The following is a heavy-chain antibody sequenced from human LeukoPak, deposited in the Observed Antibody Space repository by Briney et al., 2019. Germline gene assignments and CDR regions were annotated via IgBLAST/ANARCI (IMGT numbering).Heavy chain of an antibody. D-gene: IGHD4-17*01. V-gene: IGHV4-34*01. J-gene: IGHJ6*02. CDR1: GGSFSGYY. CDR2: INHSGST. CDR3: ARDYGDYEGGWVYYYYGMDV. Sequence: SETLSLTCAVYGGSFSGYYWSWIRQPPGKGLEWIGEINHSGSTNYNPSLKSRVTISVDTSKNQFSLKLSSVTAADTAVYYCARDYGDYEGGWVYYYYGMDVWGQGTTVTVSS.